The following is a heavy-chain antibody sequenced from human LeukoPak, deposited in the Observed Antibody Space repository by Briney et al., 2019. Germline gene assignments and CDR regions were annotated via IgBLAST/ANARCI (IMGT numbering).Heavy chain of an antibody. J-gene: IGHJ4*02. CDR2: INHSGST. CDR1: GWSFSGYY. Sequence: SETLSLTCAVYGWSFSGYYWSCIRQPPGKGLEWIGEINHSGSTNYNPSLKSRVTISVDTSKNQFSLKLSSVTAADTAVYYCARSIEQWLGIDYWGQGTLVTVSS. D-gene: IGHD6-19*01. V-gene: IGHV4-34*01. CDR3: ARSIEQWLGIDY.